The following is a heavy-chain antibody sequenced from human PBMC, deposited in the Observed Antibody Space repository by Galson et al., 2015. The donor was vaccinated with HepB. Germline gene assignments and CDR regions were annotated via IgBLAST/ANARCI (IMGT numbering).Heavy chain of an antibody. V-gene: IGHV2-70*01. CDR3: ARISRDFWSAYSSFDY. CDR2: IDWDDDK. Sequence: PALVKPTQTLTLTCTFFGFSLSTSGMCVSWIRQPPGKALEWLALIDWDDDKYYSTSLKTRLTISKDTSKNQVVLTMTNMDPVDTATYYCARISRDFWSAYSSFDYWGQGTLVTVSS. D-gene: IGHD3-3*01. J-gene: IGHJ4*02. CDR1: GFSLSTSGMC.